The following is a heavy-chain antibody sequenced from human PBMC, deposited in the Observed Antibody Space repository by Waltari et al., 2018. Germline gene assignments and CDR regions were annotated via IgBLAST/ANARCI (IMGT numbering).Heavy chain of an antibody. CDR3: ARETAGATAWFDP. CDR2: INPNSGGT. Sequence: QVQLVQSGAEVKGPGASVRVSCKASGYTFTGYYMHWVRQAPGQGLEWMGWINPNSGGTNYSQHFQGRVTMTKDTSVSTAYMELSCLISDDTAVYYGARETAGATAWFDPWGQGTLVTVSS. CDR1: GYTFTGYY. V-gene: IGHV1-2*02. D-gene: IGHD1-26*01. J-gene: IGHJ5*02.